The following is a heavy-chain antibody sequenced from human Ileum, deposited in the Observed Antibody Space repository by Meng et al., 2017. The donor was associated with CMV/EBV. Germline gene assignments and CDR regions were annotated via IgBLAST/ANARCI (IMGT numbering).Heavy chain of an antibody. CDR3: ARDSMRGGGFDY. J-gene: IGHJ4*02. V-gene: IGHV3-72*01. Sequence: GGSLRLSCAASGFTFSSYEMNWVRQAPGRGREWVSRIKNKRDGYITQDAASVQGRFTISRDDSSSALFLERNSLKTEDAAVYLCARDSMRGGGFDYWGRGTLVTVSS. CDR2: IKNKRDGYIT. CDR1: GFTFSSYE. D-gene: IGHD3-10*01.